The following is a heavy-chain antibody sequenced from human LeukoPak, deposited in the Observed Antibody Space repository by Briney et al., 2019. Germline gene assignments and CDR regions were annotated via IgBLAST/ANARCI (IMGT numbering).Heavy chain of an antibody. CDR3: AKDTLATYYGMDV. D-gene: IGHD3-3*02. J-gene: IGHJ6*02. V-gene: IGHV3-23*01. Sequence: PGGSLRLSCAASGFTFSNYAMSWVRQAPGKGLEWVSAISGSGGSTYYADSVKGRFTISRDNSKNTLYLQMNSLRAEDTAVYYCAKDTLATYYGMDVWGQGTTVTVSS. CDR1: GFTFSNYA. CDR2: ISGSGGST.